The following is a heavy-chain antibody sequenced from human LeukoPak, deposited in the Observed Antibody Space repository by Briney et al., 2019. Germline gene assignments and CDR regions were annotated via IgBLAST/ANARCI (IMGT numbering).Heavy chain of an antibody. CDR1: GFTFSSYA. D-gene: IGHD4-17*01. CDR2: LSGSSSTI. CDR3: ARGRYGDYLFDY. Sequence: PGRSLRLSCAVSGFTFSSYAMNWVRQAPGKGLEWVSYLSGSSSTIYYADSVKGRFTISRDNAKNSLFLQMNSLGDEDTAVYYCARGRYGDYLFDYWGQGTLVTVSS. V-gene: IGHV3-48*02. J-gene: IGHJ4*02.